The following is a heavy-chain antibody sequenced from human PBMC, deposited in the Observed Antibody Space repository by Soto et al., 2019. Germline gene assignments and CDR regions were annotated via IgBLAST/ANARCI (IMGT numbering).Heavy chain of an antibody. Sequence: LSLTCXLSFGSISTWVYSLTCILQPPGKGLEWIGYIYPSGTAYYNPSLKSRVTISVDRSQNQFSLNLTSVTAADTAVYFCARSALYLDSSRWLTELWGHRPLVIVYS. CDR3: ARSALYLDSSRWLTEL. CDR1: FGSISTWVYS. D-gene: IGHD3-16*01. CDR2: IYPSGTA. V-gene: IGHV4-30-2*01. J-gene: IGHJ4*01.